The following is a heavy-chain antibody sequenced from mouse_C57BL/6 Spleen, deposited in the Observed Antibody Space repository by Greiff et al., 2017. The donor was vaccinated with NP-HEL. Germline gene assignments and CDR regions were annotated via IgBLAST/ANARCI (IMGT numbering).Heavy chain of an antibody. CDR1: GFTFSDYG. CDR3: ARNGNYGYFDV. D-gene: IGHD2-1*01. J-gene: IGHJ1*03. V-gene: IGHV5-17*01. CDR2: ISSGSSTI. Sequence: EVKLVESGGGLVKPGGSLKLSCAASGFTFSDYGMHWVRQAPEKGLEWVAYISSGSSTIYYADTVKGRFTIARDNAKNNLFLQMTSLRSEDTAMYYCARNGNYGYFDVWGTGTTVTVSS.